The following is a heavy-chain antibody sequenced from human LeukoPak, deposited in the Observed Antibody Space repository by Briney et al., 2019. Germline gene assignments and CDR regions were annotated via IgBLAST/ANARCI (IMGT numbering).Heavy chain of an antibody. CDR3: ASWDPASGDYVPQASVRLYYYGMDV. D-gene: IGHD4-17*01. CDR1: GFTFSSYA. CDR2: ISYDGSNK. V-gene: IGHV3-30*04. Sequence: PGGSLRLSCAASGFTFSSYAMLWVRQAPGKGLEWVAVISYDGSNKYYADSVKGRFTISRDNSKNTLYLQMNSLRAEDTAVYYCASWDPASGDYVPQASVRLYYYGMDVWGQGTTVTVSS. J-gene: IGHJ6*02.